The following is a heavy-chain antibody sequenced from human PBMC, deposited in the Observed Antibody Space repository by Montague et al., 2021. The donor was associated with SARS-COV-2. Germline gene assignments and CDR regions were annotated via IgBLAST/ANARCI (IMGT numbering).Heavy chain of an antibody. D-gene: IGHD3-9*01. CDR2: ICSGGST. J-gene: IGHJ6*02. CDR3: ARDRHWTNTYYDILTGYQYYYYGMDV. V-gene: IGHV3-66*01. Sequence: SLRLSCAASGFTVSSNYMSWVRQAPGKGLEWVSVICSGGSTYYADSVKGRFTISRDNSKNTLYLQMNSLRAEDTAVYYCARDRHWTNTYYDILTGYQYYYYGMDVWGQGTTVTVSS. CDR1: GFTVSSNY.